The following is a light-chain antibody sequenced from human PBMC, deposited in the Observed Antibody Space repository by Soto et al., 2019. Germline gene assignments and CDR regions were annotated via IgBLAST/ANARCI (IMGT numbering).Light chain of an antibody. CDR3: QQYGSSRWT. V-gene: IGKV3-15*01. CDR2: GAS. CDR1: QSVSSN. Sequence: EIVMTQSPDTLSVSPGERATLSCRASQSVSSNLAWYQHKPGQAPRLLMYGASTRATGVPARFSGSGSGTEFTLTISSLQSEDFAVYYCQQYGSSRWTFGQGTKVEIK. J-gene: IGKJ1*01.